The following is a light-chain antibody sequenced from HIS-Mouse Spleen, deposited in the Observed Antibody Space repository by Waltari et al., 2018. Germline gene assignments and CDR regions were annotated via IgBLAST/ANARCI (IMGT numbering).Light chain of an antibody. CDR3: QQRSNWPLLT. CDR1: QSVSSY. V-gene: IGKV3-11*01. J-gene: IGKJ4*01. CDR2: DAS. Sequence: EIVLTQSPATLSLSPGERATLSCRAGQSVSSYIAWYQQKPGQAPRLLIYDASNRATGIPARFSGSGSGTDFTLTISSLEPEDFAVYYCQQRSNWPLLTFGGGTKVEIK.